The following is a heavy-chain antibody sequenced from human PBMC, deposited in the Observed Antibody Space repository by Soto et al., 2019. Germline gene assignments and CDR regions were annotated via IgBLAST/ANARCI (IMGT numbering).Heavy chain of an antibody. J-gene: IGHJ5*02. D-gene: IGHD3-10*01. CDR1: GGSISSYY. CDR3: ARERTMVRGVIGWFDP. CDR2: IYYSGST. V-gene: IGHV4-59*12. Sequence: PSETLSLTCTVSGGSISSYYWSWIRQPPGKGLEWIGYIYYSGSTNYNPSLKSRVTISVDTSKNQFSLKLSSVTAADTAVYYCARERTMVRGVIGWFDPWGQGTLVTVSS.